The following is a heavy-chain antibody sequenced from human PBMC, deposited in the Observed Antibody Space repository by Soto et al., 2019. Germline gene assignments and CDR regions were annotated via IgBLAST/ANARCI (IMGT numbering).Heavy chain of an antibody. CDR1: GYTFTSYV. V-gene: IGHV1-8*01. CDR2: LNPNSGNT. CDR3: ARAREYYYGMDV. Sequence: QVQLVQSGAEVKKPGASVRASAKASGYTFTSYVFNWVRQATGQGLEWMGWLNPNSGNTGYAQKFQGRVTMTRNTSISTAYMELSSLRSEDTVVYYCARAREYYYGMDVWGQGTTVTVSS. J-gene: IGHJ6*02.